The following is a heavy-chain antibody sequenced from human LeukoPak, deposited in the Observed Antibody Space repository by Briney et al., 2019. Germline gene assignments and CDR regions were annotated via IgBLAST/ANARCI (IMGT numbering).Heavy chain of an antibody. V-gene: IGHV3-48*03. CDR1: GFTFSSYE. D-gene: IGHD3-10*01. CDR3: ARNPYYGSGLNWFDP. CDR2: ISSSGSTI. Sequence: GGSLRLSCAASGFTFSSYEMNWVRQAPGKGREWVSYISSSGSTIYYADSVKGRFTISRDNPKNSLYLQMNSLRAEDRAVYYCARNPYYGSGLNWFDPWGQGTLVTVSS. J-gene: IGHJ5*02.